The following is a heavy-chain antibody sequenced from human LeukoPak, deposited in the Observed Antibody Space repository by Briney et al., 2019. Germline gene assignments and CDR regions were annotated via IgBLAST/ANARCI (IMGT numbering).Heavy chain of an antibody. CDR2: MYPNSGNT. J-gene: IGHJ6*02. CDR3: ARGGLTEVRGNYYYGMDV. D-gene: IGHD1-14*01. CDR1: GYTFTSYD. V-gene: IGHV1-8*01. Sequence: ASVKVSCKASGYTFTSYDINWVRQATGQGLEWMGWMYPNSGNTGYAQKFQGRVTMTRNTSISTAYMELSSLRSEDTAVYYCARGGLTEVRGNYYYGMDVWGQGTTVTVSS.